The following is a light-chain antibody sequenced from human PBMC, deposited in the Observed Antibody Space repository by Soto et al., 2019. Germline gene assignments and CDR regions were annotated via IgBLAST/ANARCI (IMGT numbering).Light chain of an antibody. CDR3: CSYAGSYTYI. Sequence: QSVLTQPRSVSGSPGQSVTISCTGSXSDVGTFYFVSWYQQYPGKGPKLIIYDVTERPSGVPDRFSGSKSGNTASLTISGLQAEDEADYYCCSYAGSYTYIFGSGTKVTVL. V-gene: IGLV2-11*01. CDR1: XSDVGTFYF. J-gene: IGLJ1*01. CDR2: DVT.